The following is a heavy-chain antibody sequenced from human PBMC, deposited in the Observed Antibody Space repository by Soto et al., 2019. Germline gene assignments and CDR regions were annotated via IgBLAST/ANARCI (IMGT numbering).Heavy chain of an antibody. D-gene: IGHD3-22*01. J-gene: IGHJ4*02. CDR3: ARVQYYYDSSGYPPRTYYFDY. Sequence: ASVKVACKASGGTFSSYAISWVLQAPGQGLEWMGGIIPIFGTANYAQKFQGRVTITADESTSTAYMELSSLRSEDTAVYYCARVQYYYDSSGYPPRTYYFDYWGQGTLVTVSS. CDR2: IIPIFGTA. V-gene: IGHV1-69*13. CDR1: GGTFSSYA.